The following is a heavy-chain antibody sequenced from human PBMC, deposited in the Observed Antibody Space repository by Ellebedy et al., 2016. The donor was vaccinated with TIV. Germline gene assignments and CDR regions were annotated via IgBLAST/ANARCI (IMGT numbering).Heavy chain of an antibody. Sequence: AASVKVSCKASGYTFTSYGINWVRQAPGQGLEWMGWIGAYNGNANYAQKLQGRVTMTTDTSTSTAYMELRSLRSDDTAVYYCARDSGYSNSWFYWGLGTLVTVSS. CDR3: ARDSGYSNSWFY. J-gene: IGHJ4*02. CDR2: IGAYNGNA. V-gene: IGHV1-18*04. CDR1: GYTFTSYG. D-gene: IGHD6-13*01.